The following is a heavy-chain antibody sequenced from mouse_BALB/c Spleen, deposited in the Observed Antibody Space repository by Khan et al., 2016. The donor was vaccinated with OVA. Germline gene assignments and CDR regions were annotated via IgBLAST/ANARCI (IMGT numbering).Heavy chain of an antibody. V-gene: IGHV1S81*02. Sequence: QVQLQQSGAELVKPGASVKLSCKASGYTFTSYYMYWVKQRPGQGLEWIGEINPSNGGTNFNEKFKSKATLTVDKSSSTAYMQLSSLTSDDSAVYYCTRGSYGGFAYWGQGTLVTVSA. D-gene: IGHD1-1*01. J-gene: IGHJ3*01. CDR2: INPSNGGT. CDR1: GYTFTSYY. CDR3: TRGSYGGFAY.